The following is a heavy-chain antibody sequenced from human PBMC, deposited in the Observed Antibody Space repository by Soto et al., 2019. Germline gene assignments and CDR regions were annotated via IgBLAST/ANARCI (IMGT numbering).Heavy chain of an antibody. J-gene: IGHJ2*01. CDR1: GGSISSYY. CDR2: IYYSGST. V-gene: IGHV4-59*08. CDR3: ARHGYYVPYWYFDL. D-gene: IGHD3-10*02. Sequence: QVQLQESGPGLVKPSVTLSLTCTVSGGSISSYYWSWIRQPPGKGLEWIGYIYYSGSTNYNPSLKSRVTISVDTSKNQFSLKLSSVTAADTAVYYCARHGYYVPYWYFDLWGRGTLVTVSS.